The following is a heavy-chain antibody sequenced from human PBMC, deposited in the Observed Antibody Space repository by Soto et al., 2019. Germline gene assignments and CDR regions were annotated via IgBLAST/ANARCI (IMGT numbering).Heavy chain of an antibody. D-gene: IGHD6-13*01. CDR2: IIPIFGTA. Sequence: SVKVSCKASGGTFSTYAINWVRQAPGQGLEWMGGIIPIFGTANHAQKFQGRVTITADESTSTAYMELSSLRSEDTAVYFCARDGYSSSYYYYGMDVWGQGTTVTVSS. CDR3: ARDGYSSSYYYYGMDV. V-gene: IGHV1-69*13. J-gene: IGHJ6*02. CDR1: GGTFSTYA.